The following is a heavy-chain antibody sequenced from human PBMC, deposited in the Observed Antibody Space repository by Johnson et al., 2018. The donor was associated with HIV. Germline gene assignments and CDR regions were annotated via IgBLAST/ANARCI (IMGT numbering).Heavy chain of an antibody. CDR3: ARAGGWELTNAFDI. D-gene: IGHD1-26*01. CDR1: GFTVSSNY. J-gene: IGHJ3*02. CDR2: IYSGRST. V-gene: IGHV3-66*02. Sequence: VQLVESGGGVVQPGRSLRLSCAASGFTVSSNYMTWVRQAPGKGLEWVSVIYSGRSTYYADSVKGRFTISRDNSKNTLYLQMNSRRAEDTAVYYCARAGGWELTNAFDIWGQGTMVTVSS.